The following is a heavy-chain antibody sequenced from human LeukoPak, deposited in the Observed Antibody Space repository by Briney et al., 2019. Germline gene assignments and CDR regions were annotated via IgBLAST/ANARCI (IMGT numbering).Heavy chain of an antibody. V-gene: IGHV4-30-2*01. Sequence: PSQTLSLTCAVSGGSISSGYYSWSWIRQPPGTGLEWIGYIYHSGSTYYNSSLKSRVTISVDTSKNHFSLNLGSLTAADTAVYYCARGRDGDNVDYWGQGTLVTVSS. CDR1: GGSISSGYYS. D-gene: IGHD2-15*01. J-gene: IGHJ4*02. CDR3: ARGRDGDNVDY. CDR2: IYHSGST.